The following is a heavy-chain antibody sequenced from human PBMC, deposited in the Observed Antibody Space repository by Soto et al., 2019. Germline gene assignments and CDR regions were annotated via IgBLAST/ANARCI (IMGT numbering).Heavy chain of an antibody. D-gene: IGHD3-22*01. CDR2: ISSSGSTI. J-gene: IGHJ4*02. V-gene: IGHV3-11*01. Sequence: GGSLRLSCAASGFTFSDYYMSWIRQAPGKGLEWVSYISSSGSTIYYADSVKGRFTISRDNAKNSLYLQMNSLRAEDTAVYDCARDLSGGRYYDRSGLDYWGQGTLVTVSS. CDR3: ARDLSGGRYYDRSGLDY. CDR1: GFTFSDYY.